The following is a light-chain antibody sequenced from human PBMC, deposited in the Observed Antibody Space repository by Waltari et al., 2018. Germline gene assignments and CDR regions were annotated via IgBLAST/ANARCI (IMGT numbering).Light chain of an antibody. CDR1: QSVLYSSNNRNY. J-gene: IGKJ5*01. CDR3: QQYYTTPH. Sequence: DIVMTQSPDSLAVSLGERASINFKSSQSVLYSSNNRNYLAWYQQKPGQPPKLLIYWASTGESGVPDRFSGSGSGTDFTLTISSLQAEDVAVYYCQQYYTTPHFGQGTRLEIK. CDR2: WAS. V-gene: IGKV4-1*01.